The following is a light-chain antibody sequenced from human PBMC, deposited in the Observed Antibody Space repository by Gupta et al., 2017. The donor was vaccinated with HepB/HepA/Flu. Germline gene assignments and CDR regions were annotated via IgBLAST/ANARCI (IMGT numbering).Light chain of an antibody. Sequence: QSVLTQPPSVSAAPGQKVTISCSGSSSNIGNNYVSWYQQLPGTAPKLLIYDNNKRPSGIPDRFSGSKSGPSATLGITGLQTGDDADYYCGTWDSSLSAVFGGGTKLTVL. V-gene: IGLV1-51*01. CDR2: DNN. J-gene: IGLJ3*02. CDR3: GTWDSSLSAV. CDR1: SSNIGNNY.